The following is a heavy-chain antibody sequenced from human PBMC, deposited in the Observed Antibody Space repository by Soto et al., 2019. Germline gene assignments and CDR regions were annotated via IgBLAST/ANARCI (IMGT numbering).Heavy chain of an antibody. V-gene: IGHV1-18*01. D-gene: IGHD3-9*01. CDR1: GYTFTSYG. J-gene: IGHJ4*02. CDR2: ISAYNCNT. Sequence: GASVKVSCKASGYTFTSYGISWVRQAPGQGLEWMGWISAYNCNTNYAQKLQGRVTMTTDTSTSTAYMELRSLRSDDTAVYYCARNDDILTGYGFDYWGQGTLVTVSS. CDR3: ARNDDILTGYGFDY.